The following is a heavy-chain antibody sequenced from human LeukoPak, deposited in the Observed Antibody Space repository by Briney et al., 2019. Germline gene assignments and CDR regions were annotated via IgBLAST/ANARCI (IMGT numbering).Heavy chain of an antibody. D-gene: IGHD2-2*03. Sequence: SETLSFTCTVSGGSISSYSWSWIRQPAGKGLEWIGRIYSTNYNPSLKSRVTIAVDTTKNQFSLQLSSVTAADTAVYYCARADGYCSSTSCYGYCYYYMDVWGKGTTVTVSS. CDR2: IYST. CDR1: GGSISSYS. J-gene: IGHJ6*03. CDR3: ARADGYCSSTSCYGYCYYYMDV. V-gene: IGHV4-4*07.